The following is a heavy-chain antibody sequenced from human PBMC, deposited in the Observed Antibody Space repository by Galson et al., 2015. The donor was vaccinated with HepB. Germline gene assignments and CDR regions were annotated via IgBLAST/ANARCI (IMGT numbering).Heavy chain of an antibody. CDR3: ARDRRDTIIAVAADYYYYGMDV. CDR2: ISSSSSYI. V-gene: IGHV3-21*01. Sequence: SLRLSCAASGFTFSSYSMNWVRQAPGKGLEWVSSISSSSSYIYYADSVKGRLTISRDNAKNSLYLQMNSLRAEDTAVYYCARDRRDTIIAVAADYYYYGMDVWGQGTTVTVSS. D-gene: IGHD6-19*01. CDR1: GFTFSSYS. J-gene: IGHJ6*02.